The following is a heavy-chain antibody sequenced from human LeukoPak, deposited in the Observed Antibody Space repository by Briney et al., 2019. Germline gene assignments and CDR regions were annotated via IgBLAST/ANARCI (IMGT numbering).Heavy chain of an antibody. V-gene: IGHV3-23*01. CDR3: ALYNTSFWFDP. Sequence: GGSLRLSCAASGFTFSSYAMNWVRQAPGKGLEWVSTIGGSGGSTYYADSVKGRFTISRDNTKNTLFLQMDSLRVEDTALYYCALYNTSFWFDPWGQGTLVTVSS. D-gene: IGHD3-10*01. J-gene: IGHJ5*01. CDR1: GFTFSSYA. CDR2: IGGSGGST.